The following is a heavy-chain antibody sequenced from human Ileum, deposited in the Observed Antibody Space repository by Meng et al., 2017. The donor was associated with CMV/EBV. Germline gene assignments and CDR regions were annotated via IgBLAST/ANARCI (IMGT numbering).Heavy chain of an antibody. CDR1: GGSFSGYY. CDR2: INHSGST. J-gene: IGHJ4*02. Sequence: SETLSLTCAVYGGSFSGYYWSWIRQPPGKGLEWIGEINHSGSTNYNPSLKSRVTISVDTSKNQFSLKLSSVTAADTAVYTCARFIVGATTGSFDYWGQGTLVTVSS. CDR3: ARFIVGATTGSFDY. D-gene: IGHD1-26*01. V-gene: IGHV4-34*01.